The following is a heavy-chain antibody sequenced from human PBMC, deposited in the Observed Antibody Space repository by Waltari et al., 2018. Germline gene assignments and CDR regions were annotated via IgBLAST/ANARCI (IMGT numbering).Heavy chain of an antibody. CDR1: GGSISSGSYY. V-gene: IGHV4-61*09. D-gene: IGHD6-13*01. Sequence: QVQLQESGPGLVKPSQTLSLTCTVSGGSISSGSYYWSWIRQPAGKGLEWIGYIYTSGRTNSNPALKSRVTISVDTSKNQFSLKLSSVTAADTAVYYCATDGGYSSSWIRLHAFDIWGQGTMVTVSS. J-gene: IGHJ3*02. CDR3: ATDGGYSSSWIRLHAFDI. CDR2: IYTSGRT.